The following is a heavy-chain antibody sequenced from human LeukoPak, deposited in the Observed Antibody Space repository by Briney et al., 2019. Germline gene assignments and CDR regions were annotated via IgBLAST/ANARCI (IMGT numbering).Heavy chain of an antibody. CDR1: GGSFSGYY. D-gene: IGHD3-9*01. Sequence: KPSETLSLTCAVYGGSFSGYYWSWIRQPPGKGLEWIASIYYSGSTYYSPSLKSRVTISVDTSKNQFSLKMSSVIAADTAVYYCASLLTYFDYWGQGTLVTVSS. CDR3: ASLLTYFDY. CDR2: IYYSGST. V-gene: IGHV4-34*01. J-gene: IGHJ4*02.